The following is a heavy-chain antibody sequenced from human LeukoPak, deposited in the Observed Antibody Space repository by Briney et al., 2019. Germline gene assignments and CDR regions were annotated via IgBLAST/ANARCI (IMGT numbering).Heavy chain of an antibody. CDR2: ISSSGSTI. J-gene: IGHJ4*02. CDR3: ARNLYGPGY. V-gene: IGHV3-48*03. Sequence: PGGSLRLSCAACGLTFSTYEMNWARQAPGKGLEWVSYISSSGSTIYYADSVKGRFTISRDKAENTLYQRMDCLRTEDTAVDTFARNLYGPGYWGQGTLVTVSS. CDR1: GLTFSTYE. D-gene: IGHD3-10*01.